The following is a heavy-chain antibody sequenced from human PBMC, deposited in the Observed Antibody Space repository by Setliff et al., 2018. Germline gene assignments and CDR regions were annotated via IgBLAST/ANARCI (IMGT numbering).Heavy chain of an antibody. CDR3: ARRDSTGYYGYSFDF. D-gene: IGHD3-22*01. Sequence: SETLSLTCTASGGSISTDHYYWGWIRQPPGKGLEWIGTVDRSGNIFYNPSLKSRVTISVDTSKNQFSLKLTSVSAADTAVYYCARRDSTGYYGYSFDFWGQGTLVTVSS. CDR1: GGSISTDHYY. J-gene: IGHJ4*02. CDR2: VDRSGNI. V-gene: IGHV4-39*01.